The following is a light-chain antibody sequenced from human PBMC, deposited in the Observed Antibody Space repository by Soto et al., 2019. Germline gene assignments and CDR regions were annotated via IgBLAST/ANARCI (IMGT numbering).Light chain of an antibody. CDR3: QQYGSSYPWT. CDR2: GAS. CDR1: QSVNSNY. V-gene: IGKV3-20*01. J-gene: IGKJ1*01. Sequence: EIMLSQSPGTLSLTPGERATLSCRASQSVNSNYLAWYQQKPGQAPRLLIYGASSRATGIPDRFSGSGSGTDFTLTIRRLEPEDFAVYYCQQYGSSYPWTFGQGTMVDVK.